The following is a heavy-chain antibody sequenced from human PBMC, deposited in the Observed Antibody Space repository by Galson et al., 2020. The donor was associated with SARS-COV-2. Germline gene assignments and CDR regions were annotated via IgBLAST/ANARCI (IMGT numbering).Heavy chain of an antibody. J-gene: IGHJ5*02. CDR1: GFTFSSYA. D-gene: IGHD1-26*01. CDR3: AKVFFESEYSGSYKDINWFDP. V-gene: IGHV3-23*01. CDR2: ISGSGGST. Sequence: GGSLRLSCAASGFTFSSYAMSWVRQAPGKGLEWVSAISGSGGSTYYADSVKGRFTISRDNSKNTLYLQMNSLRAEDTAVYYCAKVFFESEYSGSYKDINWFDPWGQGTLVTVSS.